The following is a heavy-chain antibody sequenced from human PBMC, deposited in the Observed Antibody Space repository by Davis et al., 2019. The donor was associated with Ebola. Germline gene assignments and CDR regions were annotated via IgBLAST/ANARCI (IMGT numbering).Heavy chain of an antibody. CDR1: GFVFSSYV. J-gene: IGHJ3*01. CDR3: AKDTSNVWFDV. V-gene: IGHV3-23*01. CDR2: LGLSADP. D-gene: IGHD6-19*01. Sequence: GESLKISCAASGFVFSSYVMSWVRRAPGKGLEWVSTLGLSADPYYAHSVKGRFTISRDNSKNTLHLQMNSLRVEDTAIYYCAKDTSNVWFDVWSQGTMVTVSS.